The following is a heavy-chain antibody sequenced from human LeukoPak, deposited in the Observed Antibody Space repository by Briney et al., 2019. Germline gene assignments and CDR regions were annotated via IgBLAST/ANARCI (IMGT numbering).Heavy chain of an antibody. J-gene: IGHJ4*02. CDR3: ARVRRGDDFNPFDY. CDR2: INGDGSET. Sequence: PGGSLRLSCAASGFTLSNFWIYWVRHAPGKGLVWVSRINGDGSETIHADSVKGRFTISRDNAKNTLYLQMNSLRTEDTAVYYCARVRRGDDFNPFDYWGQGTLVTVSS. CDR1: GFTLSNFW. V-gene: IGHV3-74*01. D-gene: IGHD3-16*01.